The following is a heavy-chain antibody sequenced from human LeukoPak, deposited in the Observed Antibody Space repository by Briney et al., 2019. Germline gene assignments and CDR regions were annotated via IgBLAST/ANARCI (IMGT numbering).Heavy chain of an antibody. J-gene: IGHJ4*02. V-gene: IGHV7-4-1*02. CDR3: ARDYRFGSSSPLGY. D-gene: IGHD6-13*01. CDR2: INTNAGNP. Sequence: ASVKVSCKASGYTFTSYAMNWVRQAPGQGLEWMGWINTNAGNPTYAQGFTGRFVFSLDTSVSTAYLQISSLKAEDTAVYYCARDYRFGSSSPLGYWGQGTLVTVSS. CDR1: GYTFTSYA.